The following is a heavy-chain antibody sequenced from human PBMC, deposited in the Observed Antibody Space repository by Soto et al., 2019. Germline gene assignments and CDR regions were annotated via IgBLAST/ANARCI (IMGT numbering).Heavy chain of an antibody. CDR3: AGMYYDSSGQYGMDV. CDR1: GYSFTSYW. Sequence: PGESLKISCKGSGYSFTSYWISWVRQMPGKGLEWMGRIDPSDSYTNYSPSFQGHVTISADKSISTAYLQWSSLKASDTAMYYCAGMYYDSSGQYGMDVWGQRTTVTVSS. CDR2: IDPSDSYT. J-gene: IGHJ6*02. D-gene: IGHD3-22*01. V-gene: IGHV5-10-1*01.